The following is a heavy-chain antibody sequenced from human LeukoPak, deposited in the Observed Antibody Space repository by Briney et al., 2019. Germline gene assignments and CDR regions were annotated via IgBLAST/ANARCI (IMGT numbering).Heavy chain of an antibody. Sequence: PGGSLRLSCAASGFTFSSYWMNWVRQAPGKGLVWVSRIASDGSSTTYADSVKGRFSISRDNAKNTLYLQMNSLRVEDTAVYYCARGPSGHGMDVWGQGTTVTVSS. D-gene: IGHD6-19*01. V-gene: IGHV3-74*01. J-gene: IGHJ6*02. CDR3: ARGPSGHGMDV. CDR2: IASDGSST. CDR1: GFTFSSYW.